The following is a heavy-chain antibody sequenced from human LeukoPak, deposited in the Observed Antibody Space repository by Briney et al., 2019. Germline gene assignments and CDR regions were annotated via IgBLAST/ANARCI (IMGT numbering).Heavy chain of an antibody. V-gene: IGHV3-15*01. CDR3: TTDTSLYGYYYESGGDY. CDR2: IKSISEDGTT. D-gene: IGHD3-22*01. J-gene: IGHJ4*02. Sequence: PGGSLRLSCAASGFAFSSYWMSWVRQAPGKGLEWVGRIKSISEDGTTDYIVPVKGRFTIARDDSINTLYLQMNSLKTEDTGVYYCTTDTSLYGYYYESGGDYWGQGTLVTVSS. CDR1: GFAFSSYW.